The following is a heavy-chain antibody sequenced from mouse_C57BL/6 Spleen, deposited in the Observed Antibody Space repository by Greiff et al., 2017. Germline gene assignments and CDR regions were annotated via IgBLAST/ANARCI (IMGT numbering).Heavy chain of an antibody. V-gene: IGHV1-5*01. CDR2: LYPGNSDT. Sequence: EVQLQQSGTVLARPGASVKMSCKTSGYTFTSYWMHWVKQRPGPGLEWIGALYPGNSDTSYNQKFKGKAKLTAVTSASTAYMELSSLTNEDSAVYYCTREGDSSGSYYYAMDYWGQGTSVTVSS. D-gene: IGHD3-2*02. J-gene: IGHJ4*01. CDR1: GYTFTSYW. CDR3: TREGDSSGSYYYAMDY.